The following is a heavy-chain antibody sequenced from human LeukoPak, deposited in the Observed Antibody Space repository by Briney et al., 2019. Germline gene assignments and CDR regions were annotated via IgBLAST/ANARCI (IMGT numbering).Heavy chain of an antibody. J-gene: IGHJ3*02. V-gene: IGHV3-53*04. CDR2: IYSGGST. CDR3: ARGRGLRVAFDI. D-gene: IGHD4-17*01. Sequence: GGSLRLSCAASGFTFSSYSMTWVRQAPGKGLEWVSVIYSGGSTYYADSVKGRFTISRHNSKNTLYLQMNSLRAEDTAVYYCARGRGLRVAFDIWGQGTMVTVSS. CDR1: GFTFSSYS.